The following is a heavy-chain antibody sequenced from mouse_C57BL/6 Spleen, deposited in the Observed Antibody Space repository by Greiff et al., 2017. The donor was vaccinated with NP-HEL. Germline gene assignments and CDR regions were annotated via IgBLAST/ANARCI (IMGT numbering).Heavy chain of an antibody. Sequence: EVQRVESGGGLVQPGGSMKLSCVASGFTFSNYWMNWVRQSPEKGLEWVAQIRLKSDNYATHYAESVKGRFTISRDDSKSSVYLQMNNLRAEDTGIYYCTGHWLLPYFDYWGQGTTLTVSS. CDR1: GFTFSNYW. D-gene: IGHD2-3*01. J-gene: IGHJ2*01. CDR3: TGHWLLPYFDY. CDR2: IRLKSDNYAT. V-gene: IGHV6-3*01.